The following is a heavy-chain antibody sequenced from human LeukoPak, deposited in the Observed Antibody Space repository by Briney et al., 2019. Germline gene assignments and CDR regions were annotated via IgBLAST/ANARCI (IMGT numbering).Heavy chain of an antibody. CDR3: AKYGSGNYIYYYGMAV. J-gene: IGHJ6*02. CDR2: ISSDGGDQ. CDR1: EFTFSSFG. D-gene: IGHD1-26*01. V-gene: IGHV3-30*18. Sequence: AGGSLRLSCAASEFTFSSFGMHWVRQAPGKVLEWGAGISSDGGDQYYADSVKGRFTISRDNPKNTLYLQMNSLRAEDTAVYYCAKYGSGNYIYYYGMAVWGQGTTVTVSS.